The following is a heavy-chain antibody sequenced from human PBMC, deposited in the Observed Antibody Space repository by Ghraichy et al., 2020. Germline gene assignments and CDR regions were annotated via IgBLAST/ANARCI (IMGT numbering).Heavy chain of an antibody. CDR2: ISSSSSTI. CDR1: GFTFSSYS. D-gene: IGHD3-3*01. V-gene: IGHV3-48*02. Sequence: GGSLRLSCAASGFTFSSYSMNWVRQAPGKGLEWVSYISSSSSTIYYADSVKGRFTISRDNAKNSLYLQMNSLRDEDTAVYYCARQPAYYDFWSGFDYWGQGTLVTVSS. CDR3: ARQPAYYDFWSGFDY. J-gene: IGHJ4*02.